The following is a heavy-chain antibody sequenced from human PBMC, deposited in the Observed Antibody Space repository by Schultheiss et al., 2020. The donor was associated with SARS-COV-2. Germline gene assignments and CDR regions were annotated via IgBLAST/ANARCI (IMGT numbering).Heavy chain of an antibody. CDR1: GYTFTSYY. V-gene: IGHV1-46*01. CDR2: INPSGGST. J-gene: IGHJ6*03. Sequence: ASVKVSCKASGYTFTSYYMHWVRQAPGQGLEWMGIINPSGGSTSYAQKFQGRVTMTRDTSTSTVYMELSSLRSEDTAVYYCARGPSIAAAGYYFYYYMDVWGKGTTVTVSS. D-gene: IGHD6-13*01. CDR3: ARGPSIAAAGYYFYYYMDV.